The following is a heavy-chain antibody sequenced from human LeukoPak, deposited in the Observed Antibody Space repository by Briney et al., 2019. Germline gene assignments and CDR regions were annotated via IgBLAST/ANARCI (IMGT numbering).Heavy chain of an antibody. J-gene: IGHJ4*02. V-gene: IGHV4-39*01. Sequence: PSETLSLTCTLSGGSISSGTYYWGWVRQPPGKGLEWIGSIDSSGSTYYNPSLKSRVTISVDTSKNQFSLNLSSVTAADTAVYYCARMALVGASRVVDYRGQGTLVTVSS. CDR3: ARMALVGASRVVDY. CDR1: GGSISSGTYY. D-gene: IGHD1-26*01. CDR2: IDSSGST.